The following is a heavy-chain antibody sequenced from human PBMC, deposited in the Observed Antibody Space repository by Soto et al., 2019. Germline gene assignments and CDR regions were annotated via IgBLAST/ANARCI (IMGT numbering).Heavy chain of an antibody. CDR3: ARMYGDYRLNGNYYGMDV. CDR2: ISSSSSYI. V-gene: IGHV3-21*01. J-gene: IGHJ6*02. CDR1: GFTFSSYS. D-gene: IGHD4-17*01. Sequence: EVQLVESGGGLVKPGGSLRLSCAASGFTFSSYSMNWARQAPGKGLEWVSSISSSSSYIYFADSVKGRFTISRDNAKNSLYLQMNSLRAEDMAVYYCARMYGDYRLNGNYYGMDVWGQGTTVTVSS.